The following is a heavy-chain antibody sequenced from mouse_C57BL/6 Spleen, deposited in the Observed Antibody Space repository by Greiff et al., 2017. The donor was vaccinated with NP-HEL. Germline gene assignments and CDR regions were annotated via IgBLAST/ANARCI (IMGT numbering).Heavy chain of an antibody. D-gene: IGHD2-12*01. CDR1: GYTFTSYW. CDR2: IDPSDSYT. Sequence: QVQLQQPGAELVRPGTSVKLSCKASGYTFTSYWMHWVKQRPGQGLEWIGVIDPSDSYTNYNQKFMGKATLTVDTSSSTAYMQLSSLTSEDSAVYYCASLYYSHMDYWGQGTSVTVSS. CDR3: ASLYYSHMDY. J-gene: IGHJ4*01. V-gene: IGHV1-59*01.